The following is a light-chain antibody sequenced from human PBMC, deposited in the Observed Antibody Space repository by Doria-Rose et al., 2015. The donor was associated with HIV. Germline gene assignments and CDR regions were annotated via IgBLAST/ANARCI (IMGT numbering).Light chain of an antibody. CDR1: QSFSSTY. J-gene: IGKJ1*01. V-gene: IGKV3-20*01. CDR3: HQYGTSWT. Sequence: EIVLTQSPGALSLSPGERATLSCRASQSFSSTYLAWYQQKPGQAPSLLIYDGSTRPTGIPDRYSASGSGTDFTLTINSLEPEDFALYYCHQYGTSWTFGQGTKVEI. CDR2: DGS.